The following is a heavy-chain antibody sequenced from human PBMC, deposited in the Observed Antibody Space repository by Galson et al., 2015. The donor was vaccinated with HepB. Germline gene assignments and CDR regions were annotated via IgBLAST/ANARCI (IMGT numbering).Heavy chain of an antibody. D-gene: IGHD6-13*01. J-gene: IGHJ4*02. CDR2: FDPEDGET. Sequence: SVTVSCKVSGYTLTELSMHWVRQAPGKGLEWMGGFDPEDGETIYAQKFQGRVTMTEDTSTDTAYMELSSLRSEDTAVYYCAAAAAGTWSGFDYWGQGTLITVSS. CDR3: AAAAAGTWSGFDY. V-gene: IGHV1-24*01. CDR1: GYTLTELS.